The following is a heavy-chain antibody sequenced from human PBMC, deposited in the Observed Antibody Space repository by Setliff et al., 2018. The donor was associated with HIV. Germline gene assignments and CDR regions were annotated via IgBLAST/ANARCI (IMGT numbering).Heavy chain of an antibody. V-gene: IGHV3-7*03. CDR3: AKALYNSSFYGDY. CDR2: ISPDESER. J-gene: IGHJ4*02. Sequence: PGGSLRLSCSTSGFNFRDSWMSWLRLAPGKGLEWVANISPDESERYSVDSVRGRFTVSRDNAKNSLYLQMNSLRAEDTAIYFCAKALYNSSFYGDYWGQGTLVTVSS. D-gene: IGHD6-6*01. CDR1: GFNFRDSW.